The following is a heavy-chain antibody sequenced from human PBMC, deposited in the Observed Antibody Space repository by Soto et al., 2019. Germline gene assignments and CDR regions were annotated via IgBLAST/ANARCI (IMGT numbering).Heavy chain of an antibody. CDR1: GGTFSSYA. CDR3: ARVSNRGPKNYYYYGMDV. J-gene: IGHJ6*02. D-gene: IGHD3-10*01. V-gene: IGHV1-69*13. CDR2: IIPIFGTA. Sequence: SVKVSCKASGGTFSSYAISWVRQAPGRGLEWMGGIIPIFGTANYAQKFQGRVTITADESTSTAYMELSSLRSEDTAVYYCARVSNRGPKNYYYYGMDVWGQGTTVTVSS.